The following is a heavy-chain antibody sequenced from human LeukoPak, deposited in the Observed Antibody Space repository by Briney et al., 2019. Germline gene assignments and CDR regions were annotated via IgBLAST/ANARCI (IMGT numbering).Heavy chain of an antibody. D-gene: IGHD6-25*01. CDR2: MNPNSGNT. CDR1: GYTFTSYD. CDR3: ARARIRSGEEPHGY. Sequence: ASVKVSCKASGYTFTSYDINWVRQATGQGLEWMGWMNPNSGNTGYAQKFQGRVTMTRNTSISTAYMELSSLRSEDTAVYYCARARIRSGEEPHGYWGQGTLVTVSS. V-gene: IGHV1-8*01. J-gene: IGHJ4*02.